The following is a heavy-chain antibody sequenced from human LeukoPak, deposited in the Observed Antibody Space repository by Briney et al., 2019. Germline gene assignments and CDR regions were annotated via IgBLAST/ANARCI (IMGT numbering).Heavy chain of an antibody. CDR3: ARDWSTAMVIAY. J-gene: IGHJ4*02. D-gene: IGHD5-18*01. Sequence: GASVKVSCKASGYTFTSYYMHWVRQAPGQGLEWMGIINPSGGSTSYAQKFQGRVTLPRDMYTSTVYMEMGSLRSEDTAVYYCARDWSTAMVIAYWGQGTLVTVSS. CDR2: INPSGGST. V-gene: IGHV1-46*01. CDR1: GYTFTSYY.